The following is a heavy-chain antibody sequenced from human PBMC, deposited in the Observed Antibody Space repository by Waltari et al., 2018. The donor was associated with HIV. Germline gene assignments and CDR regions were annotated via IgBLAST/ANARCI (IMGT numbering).Heavy chain of an antibody. CDR3: ARDKAPYSTSSAVDY. CDR2: ICYDGGDK. Sequence: VQLVVSGGGVVNPWRSLAVSCAESGFTLSSFGTQWVRQAPGSGLECVAGICYDGGDKFHAEAVNGRFIISRDNSRNIVFLQMNSLRAEDTALYYCARDKAPYSTSSAVDYWGQGTLVTVSS. J-gene: IGHJ4*02. D-gene: IGHD4-4*01. V-gene: IGHV3-33*01. CDR1: GFTLSSFG.